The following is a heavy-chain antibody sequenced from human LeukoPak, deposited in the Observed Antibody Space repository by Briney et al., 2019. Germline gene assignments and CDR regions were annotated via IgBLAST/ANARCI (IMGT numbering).Heavy chain of an antibody. D-gene: IGHD6-13*01. Sequence: SETLSLTCTVSGGSISSYYWSWIRQPPGKGLEWIGYIYYSGSTNYNPSPKSRVTISVDTSKNQFSLKLSSVTAADTAVYYCARDHGSGSWYGDAFDIWGQGTMVTVSS. CDR1: GGSISSYY. CDR3: ARDHGSGSWYGDAFDI. J-gene: IGHJ3*02. CDR2: IYYSGST. V-gene: IGHV4-59*01.